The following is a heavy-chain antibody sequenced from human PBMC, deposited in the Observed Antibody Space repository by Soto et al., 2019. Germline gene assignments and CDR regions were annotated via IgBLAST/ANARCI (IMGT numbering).Heavy chain of an antibody. J-gene: IGHJ3*02. CDR2: VSSSSSYI. V-gene: IGHV3-21*01. D-gene: IGHD2-15*01. Sequence: PVGSLRLSCAASGFTFSSYSMNWVRQAPGKGLEWVSSVSSSSSYIYYADSVKGRFTISRDNAKNSLYLQMNSLRAEDTAVYYCARDYCSGGSCPLGAFDIWGQGTMVTVSS. CDR3: ARDYCSGGSCPLGAFDI. CDR1: GFTFSSYS.